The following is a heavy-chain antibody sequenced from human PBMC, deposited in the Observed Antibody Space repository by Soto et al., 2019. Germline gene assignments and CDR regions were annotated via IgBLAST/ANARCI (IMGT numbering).Heavy chain of an antibody. J-gene: IGHJ6*02. CDR3: AKPGYSYGYFAYYGVDV. V-gene: IGHV1-3*01. Sequence: ASVKVSCKASGYTFTSYAMHWVRQAPGQRLEWMGWINAGNGNTKYSQKFQGRVTITRDTSASTAYMELSSLRSEDTAVYYCAKPGYSYGYFAYYGVDVWGQGTTVTVSS. CDR1: GYTFTSYA. CDR2: INAGNGNT. D-gene: IGHD5-18*01.